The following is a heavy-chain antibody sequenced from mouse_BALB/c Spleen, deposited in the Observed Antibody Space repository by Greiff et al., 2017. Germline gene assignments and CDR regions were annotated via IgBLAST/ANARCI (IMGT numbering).Heavy chain of an antibody. V-gene: IGHV1S81*02. CDR2: INPSNGGT. J-gene: IGHJ4*01. Sequence: VQLQQSGAELVKPGASVKLSCKASGYTFTSYYMYWVKLRPGQGLEWIGEINPSNGGTNFNEKFKSKATLTVDKSSSTAYMQLSSLTSEDSAVYYCTRSHYYGSSPYAMDYWGQGTSVTVSS. CDR3: TRSHYYGSSPYAMDY. CDR1: GYTFTSYY. D-gene: IGHD1-1*01.